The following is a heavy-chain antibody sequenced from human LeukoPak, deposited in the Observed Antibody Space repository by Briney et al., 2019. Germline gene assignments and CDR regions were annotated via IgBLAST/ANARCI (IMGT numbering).Heavy chain of an antibody. D-gene: IGHD3-9*01. CDR1: GFTFTSYS. Sequence: GGSLRLSCAGSGFTFTSYSMNWVRQAPGKGLEWVSSISSSSTYISYADSMKGRFTISRDNAKNSLYLQMNSLRAEDTALYYCARGLFIPEYYFDYWGQGTLVTVSS. CDR2: ISSSSTYI. J-gene: IGHJ4*02. CDR3: ARGLFIPEYYFDY. V-gene: IGHV3-21*04.